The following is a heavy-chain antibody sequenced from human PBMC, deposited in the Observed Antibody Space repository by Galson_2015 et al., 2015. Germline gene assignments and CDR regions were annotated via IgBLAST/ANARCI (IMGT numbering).Heavy chain of an antibody. D-gene: IGHD2-2*01. V-gene: IGHV3-33*01. CDR3: ARDPSGYCSSTSCYVPSRGAFEI. CDR2: IWYDGSNK. Sequence: SLRLSCAASGFTFSSYGMHWVRQAPGKGLEWVAVIWYDGSNKYYADSVKGRFTISRDNSKNTLYLQMNSLRAEDTAVYYCARDPSGYCSSTSCYVPSRGAFEIWGQGTMVTVSS. CDR1: GFTFSSYG. J-gene: IGHJ3*02.